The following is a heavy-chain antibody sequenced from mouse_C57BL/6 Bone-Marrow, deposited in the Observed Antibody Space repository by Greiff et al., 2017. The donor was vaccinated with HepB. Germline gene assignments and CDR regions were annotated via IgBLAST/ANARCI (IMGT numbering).Heavy chain of an antibody. J-gene: IGHJ1*03. V-gene: IGHV5-4*03. CDR3: ASLIYYYGSSYWYFDV. Sequence: EVKLVESGGGLVKPGGSLKLSCAASGFTFSSYAMSWVRQTPEKRLEWVATISDGGSYTYYPDNVKGRFTISRDNAKNNLYLQMSHLKSEDTAMYYCASLIYYYGSSYWYFDVWGTGTTVTVSS. CDR1: GFTFSSYA. CDR2: ISDGGSYT. D-gene: IGHD1-1*01.